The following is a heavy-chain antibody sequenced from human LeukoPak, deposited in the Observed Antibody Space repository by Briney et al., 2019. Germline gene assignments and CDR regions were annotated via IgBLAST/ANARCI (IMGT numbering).Heavy chain of an antibody. J-gene: IGHJ3*02. V-gene: IGHV3-23*01. D-gene: IGHD3-9*01. CDR2: NSRSGGST. Sequence: GGSLRLSCVASGFTFNTYAMTWVRQAPGKGLEWVSANSRSGGSTYYADSVKGRFLISRDNSKNTLYLQMNSLRAEDTALYFCAKVSLVVRYFDSSRDALDIWGQGTMVLVSS. CDR3: AKVSLVVRYFDSSRDALDI. CDR1: GFTFNTYA.